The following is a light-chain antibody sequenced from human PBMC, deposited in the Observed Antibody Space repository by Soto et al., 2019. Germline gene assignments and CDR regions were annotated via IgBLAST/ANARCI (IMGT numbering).Light chain of an antibody. Sequence: DIQMTQSPSTLSASVGDTVTITCRASQSMTTWLAGYQQKPGKVPKLLIYKASSLASGVPSRFSGSGSGTEFNLTISSLQPDDFANYYCQQYNPDSTFGQGTKVESK. V-gene: IGKV1-5*03. J-gene: IGKJ1*01. CDR2: KAS. CDR1: QSMTTW. CDR3: QQYNPDST.